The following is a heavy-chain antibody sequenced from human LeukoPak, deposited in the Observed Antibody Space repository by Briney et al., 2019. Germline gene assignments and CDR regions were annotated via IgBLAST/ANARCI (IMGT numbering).Heavy chain of an antibody. CDR3: ARSLPSIVVVPAAIIAWFDP. V-gene: IGHV1-69*05. J-gene: IGHJ5*02. CDR2: VIPMFGPA. D-gene: IGHD2-2*01. Sequence: GSSVKVSCKAPGGTFNSYGISWVRQAPGQGLEWMGGVIPMFGPANYAQKFQGRVTITTDESTSTAYMELSSLRSEDTAVYYCARSLPSIVVVPAAIIAWFDPWGQGTLVTVSS. CDR1: GGTFNSYG.